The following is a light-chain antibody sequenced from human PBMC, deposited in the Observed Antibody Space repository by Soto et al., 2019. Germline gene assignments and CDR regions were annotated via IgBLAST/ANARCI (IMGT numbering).Light chain of an antibody. V-gene: IGKV3-15*01. J-gene: IGKJ4*01. CDR3: QTYNSAPLT. Sequence: ETVIAHSPASLSVSPGEIVTLSCMASENIGSKLAWYQQKPGQVPRFLIYDASTRATGVPARFSGSGSGTEFTLTISRLQPGDVATYYCQTYNSAPLTFGGGTKV. CDR2: DAS. CDR1: ENIGSK.